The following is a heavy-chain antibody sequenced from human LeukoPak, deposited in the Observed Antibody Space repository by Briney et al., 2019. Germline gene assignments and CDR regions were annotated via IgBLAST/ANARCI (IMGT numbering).Heavy chain of an antibody. J-gene: IGHJ5*02. Sequence: ASVKVSCKASGYTFTYYYIYWLRQALGQGPEWMGRIYPNSGGTDYAQKFQGRVTMTRDTSISTAYLELTTLRSDDTAVYYCARAMSVTTYNWFDPWGQGTLVTVSS. D-gene: IGHD4-17*01. CDR1: GYTFTYYY. CDR2: IYPNSGGT. CDR3: ARAMSVTTYNWFDP. V-gene: IGHV1-2*06.